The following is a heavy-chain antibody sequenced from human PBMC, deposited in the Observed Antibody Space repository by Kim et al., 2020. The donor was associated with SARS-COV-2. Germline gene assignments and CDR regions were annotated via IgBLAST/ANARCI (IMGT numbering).Heavy chain of an antibody. V-gene: IGHV3-64D*09. CDR1: GFIFSSSA. CDR2: ISNDGHRT. J-gene: IGHJ4*02. Sequence: GGSQRLSCSASGFIFSSSAMDWVRQTPGKGLDYVSGISNDGHRTYYGDSVRGRFTISRDNSKNTLYLQMSSLISEDTAVYYCVKRTDSGSFYDSWGQGTLVTVAS. CDR3: VKRTDSGSFYDS. D-gene: IGHD1-26*01.